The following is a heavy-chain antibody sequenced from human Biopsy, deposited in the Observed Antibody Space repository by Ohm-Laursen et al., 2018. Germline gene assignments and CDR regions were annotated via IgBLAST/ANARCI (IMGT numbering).Heavy chain of an antibody. J-gene: IGHJ6*02. V-gene: IGHV3-11*01. Sequence: GSLRLSCAASGFSFSDYHMRWTRQAPGRGLEWVSYISGGGTIYYGDSMKGQVTISRDNAKNSLYLQMHSLRAEDTAVYYCARDTRWSPYSMDVWGQGTTVTVSS. D-gene: IGHD4-23*01. CDR2: ISGGGTI. CDR1: GFSFSDYH. CDR3: ARDTRWSPYSMDV.